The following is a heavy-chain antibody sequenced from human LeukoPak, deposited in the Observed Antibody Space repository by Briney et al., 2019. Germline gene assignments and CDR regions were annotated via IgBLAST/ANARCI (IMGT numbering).Heavy chain of an antibody. CDR3: ARVSPDYYDSSGYRADAFDI. CDR1: GGSISSDSYY. J-gene: IGHJ3*02. V-gene: IGHV4-61*02. CDR2: IYTSRST. Sequence: SETLSLTCSVSGGSISSDSYYWTWIRQPAGKGLQWIGRIYTSRSTNYNPSLKSRVTISLDTSKNQFSLKLSSVTAADTAVYYCARVSPDYYDSSGYRADAFDIWGQGTMVTVSS. D-gene: IGHD3-22*01.